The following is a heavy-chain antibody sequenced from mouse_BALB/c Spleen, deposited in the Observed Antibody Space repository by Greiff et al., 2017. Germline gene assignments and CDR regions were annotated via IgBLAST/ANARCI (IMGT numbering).Heavy chain of an antibody. J-gene: IGHJ2*01. Sequence: EVQRVESGGGLVQPGGSRKLSCAASGFTFSSFGMHWVRQAPEKGLEWVAYISSGSSTIYYADTVKGRFTISRDNPKNTLFLQMTSLRSEDTAMYYCARVYGNYLYYFDYWGQGTTLTVSS. CDR2: ISSGSSTI. CDR1: GFTFSSFG. V-gene: IGHV5-17*02. CDR3: ARVYGNYLYYFDY. D-gene: IGHD2-1*01.